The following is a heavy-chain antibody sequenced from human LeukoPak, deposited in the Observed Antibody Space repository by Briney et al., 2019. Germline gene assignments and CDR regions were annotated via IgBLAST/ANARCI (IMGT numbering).Heavy chain of an antibody. V-gene: IGHV1-18*01. Sequence: ASVKVSCKASGYTFSNYGISWVRQAPGQGLEWTGWISAYNGDTNYAQKLQGRLTTTTDTSTSTAYMELRSLRSDGTAVYFCARDSGLKDCSGVSCYRAFDIWGQGTMITVSS. D-gene: IGHD2-15*01. CDR3: ARDSGLKDCSGVSCYRAFDI. J-gene: IGHJ3*02. CDR1: GYTFSNYG. CDR2: ISAYNGDT.